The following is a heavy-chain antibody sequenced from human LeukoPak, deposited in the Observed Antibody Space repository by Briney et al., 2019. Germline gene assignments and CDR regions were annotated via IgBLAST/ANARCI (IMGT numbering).Heavy chain of an antibody. CDR3: ARGPRNDP. D-gene: IGHD1-14*01. J-gene: IGHJ5*02. V-gene: IGHV1-8*01. Sequence: ASVKDSCKTSGYPFTTWEINWVRQAAGQGLEWMGWAHPNSGNTAYAQKFQGRVTMTRDTSISTAYMELSGLRSDDTAVYFCARGPRNDPWGQGTLVTVSS. CDR2: AHPNSGNT. CDR1: GYPFTTWE.